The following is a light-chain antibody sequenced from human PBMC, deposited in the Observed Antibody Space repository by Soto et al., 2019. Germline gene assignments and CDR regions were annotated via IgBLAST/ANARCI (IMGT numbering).Light chain of an antibody. CDR1: SSNIGSNT. J-gene: IGLJ2*01. CDR2: SNN. Sequence: QAVVTQPPSASGTPGQRVTISCSGSSSNIGSNTVNWYQQLPGTAPKLLIYSNNQRPSGVPDRFSGSKSGTSASLAISGLQSADEADYYCAAWDDSLNGWVVFGGGTKLTVL. V-gene: IGLV1-44*01. CDR3: AAWDDSLNGWVV.